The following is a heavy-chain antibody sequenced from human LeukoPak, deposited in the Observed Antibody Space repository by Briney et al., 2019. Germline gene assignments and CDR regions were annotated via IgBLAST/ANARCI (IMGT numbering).Heavy chain of an antibody. CDR2: ISWNSDRI. Sequence: GGSLRLSCAASGFTFDDYAMHWVRQAPGKGLERVSGISWNSDRIYYADSVKGRFTISRDNAKNPLYLQMNSLRAEDTAVYYCAREYYYDSSGYSRDAFDIWGQGIMVTVSS. CDR3: AREYYYDSSGYSRDAFDI. CDR1: GFTFDDYA. D-gene: IGHD3-22*01. J-gene: IGHJ3*02. V-gene: IGHV3-9*01.